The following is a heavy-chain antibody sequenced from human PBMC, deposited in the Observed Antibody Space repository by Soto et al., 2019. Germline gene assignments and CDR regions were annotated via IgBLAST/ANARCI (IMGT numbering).Heavy chain of an antibody. J-gene: IGHJ5*02. CDR3: ARKYCRSTSCYIGWFDP. CDR2: IDPSDSYT. Sequence: PVESLTSCCKDSGYSFTNYWIIWVLQMPGKGLEWMGRIDPSDSYTKHSPSFQCHVTISSDKSISTAYLQWRSLKASDTAMYYCARKYCRSTSCYIGWFDPWGQGTMVTVSS. D-gene: IGHD2-2*02. CDR1: GYSFTNYW. V-gene: IGHV5-10-1*01.